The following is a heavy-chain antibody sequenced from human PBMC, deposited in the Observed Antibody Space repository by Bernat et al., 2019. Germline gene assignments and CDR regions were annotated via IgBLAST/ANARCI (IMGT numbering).Heavy chain of an antibody. Sequence: EVQLVESGGGLVQPGGSLTLSCAASGFTFRSSWMRWIRQAPGKGLEWVANIKQDGTVIYYVDAVKGRFTISRDNAKNSLYLQMNSLRAEDTAVYYCVKDTDYWGQGTLVTVSS. CDR1: GFTFRSSW. V-gene: IGHV3-7*03. CDR2: IKQDGTVI. J-gene: IGHJ4*02. CDR3: VKDTDY.